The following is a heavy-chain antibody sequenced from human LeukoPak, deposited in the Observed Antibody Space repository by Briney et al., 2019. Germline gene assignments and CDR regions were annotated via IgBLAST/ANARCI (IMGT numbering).Heavy chain of an antibody. J-gene: IGHJ4*02. V-gene: IGHV3-7*01. CDR2: IRQDGSVQ. Sequence: PGGSLRLSCAASGFTFSSYWMSWVRQAPGKGLEWVANIRQDGSVQNYVDSVKGRFTISRDNPKNSVYLQMSSLRAEDTAVYYCLEKPRSRGFDYGGREPLATVSS. CDR3: LEKPRSRGFDY. CDR1: GFTFSSYW. D-gene: IGHD1-14*01.